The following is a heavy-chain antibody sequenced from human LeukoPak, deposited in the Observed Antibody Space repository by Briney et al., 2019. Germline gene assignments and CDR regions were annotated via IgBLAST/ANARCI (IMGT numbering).Heavy chain of an antibody. D-gene: IGHD3-10*01. CDR1: GGSISSSSYY. J-gene: IGHJ4*02. CDR2: IYYSGST. V-gene: IGHV4-39*01. Sequence: PSETLSLTCTVSGGSISSSSYYWGWIRQPPGKGLEWIGSIYYSGSTYYNPSLKSRVTTSVDTSKNQFSLKLSSVTAADTAVYYCARRRFYGSGSYKSYFDYWGQGTLVTVSS. CDR3: ARRRFYGSGSYKSYFDY.